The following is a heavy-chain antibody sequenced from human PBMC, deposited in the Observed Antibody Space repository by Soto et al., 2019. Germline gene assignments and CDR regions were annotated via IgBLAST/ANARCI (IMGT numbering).Heavy chain of an antibody. CDR1: GFSLSTSGVG. CDR3: AHSEGFGEYFQH. D-gene: IGHD3-10*01. Sequence: QITLKESGPTLVKPTQTLTLTCTFSGFSLSTSGVGVGWIRQPPGRALEWLVFIYWDDVKWYSPSLKSRLTIPKDPSKTQVALTMTNMDPVDTATYYCAHSEGFGEYFQHWGQGTLVTVSS. CDR2: IYWDDVK. V-gene: IGHV2-5*02. J-gene: IGHJ1*01.